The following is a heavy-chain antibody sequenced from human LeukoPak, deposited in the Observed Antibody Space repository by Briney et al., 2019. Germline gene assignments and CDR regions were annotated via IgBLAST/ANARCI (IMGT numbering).Heavy chain of an antibody. V-gene: IGHV3-21*01. D-gene: IGHD2-2*01. CDR2: ISSSSSHI. CDR1: GFTFSSYS. CDR3: ARDPTRRVVPGDAFDI. Sequence: GGSLRLSCAASGFTFSSYSMNWVRQAPGKGLEWVSFISSSSSHIYYADSVKGRFTISRDNAKNSLNLQMNSLRAEDTAVYYCARDPTRRVVPGDAFDIWGQGTMVAVSS. J-gene: IGHJ3*02.